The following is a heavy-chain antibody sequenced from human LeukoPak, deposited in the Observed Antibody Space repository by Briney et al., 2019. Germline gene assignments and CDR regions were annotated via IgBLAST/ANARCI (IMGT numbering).Heavy chain of an antibody. CDR3: ATLYYDSSGLPFDY. D-gene: IGHD3-22*01. CDR2: INPNSGGT. J-gene: IGHJ4*02. Sequence: ASVKVSCKASGYTFTGYYMQWVRQAPGQGLEWMGRINPNSGGTNYAQKFQGRVTMTRDASISTAYMELSRLRSDDTAVYYCATLYYDSSGLPFDYWGQGTLVTVSS. V-gene: IGHV1-2*06. CDR1: GYTFTGYY.